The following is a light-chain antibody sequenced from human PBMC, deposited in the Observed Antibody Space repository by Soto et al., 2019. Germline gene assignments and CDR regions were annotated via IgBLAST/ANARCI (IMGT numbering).Light chain of an antibody. CDR3: LQNNNNPWT. Sequence: AIQMTQSPSSLSASVGDRVTITCRASQGIRNDLGWYQQKPGKAPKHLIYAASSLQSGIPSRFRGSGFGTFFTLPISRLQPEIFETFYCLQNNNNPWTFGKGTKGDIK. CDR1: QGIRND. V-gene: IGKV1-6*01. J-gene: IGKJ1*01. CDR2: AAS.